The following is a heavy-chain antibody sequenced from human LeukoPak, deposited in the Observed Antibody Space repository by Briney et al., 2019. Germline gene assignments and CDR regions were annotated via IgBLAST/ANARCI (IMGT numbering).Heavy chain of an antibody. J-gene: IGHJ4*02. CDR3: AGSPPAPKEFAY. D-gene: IGHD1-14*01. Sequence: PSETLSLTCTVSGGFISSYYWSWIRQPPGKGLEWIGYIYTSGTSMYTPSLKSRVTISADTSKNQFFLRLSSVTAADTAVYCCAGSPPAPKEFAYWGQGTLVTVSS. CDR1: GGFISSYY. V-gene: IGHV4-4*09. CDR2: IYTSGTS.